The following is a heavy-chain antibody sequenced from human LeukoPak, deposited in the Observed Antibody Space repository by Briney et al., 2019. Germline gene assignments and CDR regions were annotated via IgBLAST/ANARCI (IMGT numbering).Heavy chain of an antibody. CDR2: INHSGST. V-gene: IGHV4-34*01. J-gene: IGHJ4*02. Sequence: NPSETLSLTCAVYGGSFSGYYWSWIRQPPGKGLEWIGEINHSGSTNYNPSLKSRVTISVDTSKNQFSLKLSSVTAADTAVYYCARGRIAAAGTRNWGQGTLVTVSS. D-gene: IGHD6-13*01. CDR3: ARGRIAAAGTRN. CDR1: GGSFSGYY.